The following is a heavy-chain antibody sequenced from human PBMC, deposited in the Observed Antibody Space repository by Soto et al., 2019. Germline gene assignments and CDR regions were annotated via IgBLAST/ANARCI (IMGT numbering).Heavy chain of an antibody. CDR1: GYTFTSYG. V-gene: IGHV1-18*03. D-gene: IGHD4-17*01. CDR3: AREWPTGVNWFDP. CDR2: ISAYNGNT. J-gene: IGHJ5*02. Sequence: ASVKVSCKASGYTFTSYGISWVRQAPGQGLEWMGWISAYNGNTNFAQKLQGRVTMTTDTSTSTAYMELRSLRSEDMALYYWAREWPTGVNWFDPWGQGTLVTVSS.